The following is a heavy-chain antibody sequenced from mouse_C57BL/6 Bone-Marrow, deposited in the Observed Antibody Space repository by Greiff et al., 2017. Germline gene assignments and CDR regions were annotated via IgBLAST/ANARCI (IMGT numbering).Heavy chain of an antibody. D-gene: IGHD2-1*01. CDR2: IDPSDSYT. V-gene: IGHV1-59*01. CDR3: AMKGIYYGLWFAY. CDR1: GYTFTSYW. J-gene: IGHJ3*01. Sequence: QVQLQQPGAELVRPGTSVKLSCKASGYTFTSYWMHWVKQRPGQGLEWIGVIDPSDSYTNYNQKFKGKATLNVDKSSITAYMQLSSLTSEDSAVYYCAMKGIYYGLWFAYWGQGTLVTVSA.